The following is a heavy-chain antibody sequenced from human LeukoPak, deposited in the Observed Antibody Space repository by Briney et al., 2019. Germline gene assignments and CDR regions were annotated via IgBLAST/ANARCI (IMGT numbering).Heavy chain of an antibody. Sequence: PGGSLRLSCAASGFTVSSNYMSWVRQAPGKGLEWVADIYSGGNTYYADSVKGRFTISTGDSMNALYLQMNSLRGEDTAVYYCARDKGDSSVYYYYYYGMDVWGQGTTVIVSS. CDR2: IYSGGNT. CDR1: GFTVSSNY. V-gene: IGHV3-66*01. J-gene: IGHJ6*02. CDR3: ARDKGDSSVYYYYYYGMDV. D-gene: IGHD3-22*01.